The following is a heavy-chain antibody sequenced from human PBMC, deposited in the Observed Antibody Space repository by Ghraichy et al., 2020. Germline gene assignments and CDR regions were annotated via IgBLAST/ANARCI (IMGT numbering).Heavy chain of an antibody. CDR3: ARPLHDYGEFD. J-gene: IGHJ4*02. D-gene: IGHD4-17*01. CDR1: GGSFSGYY. CDR2: INHSGST. Sequence: GSLRLSCAVYGGSFSGYYWSWIRQPPGKGLEWIGEINHSGSTNYNLSLKSRVTISVDTSKNQFSLKLSSVTAADTAVYYCARPLHDYGEFDWGQGTLVTVSS. V-gene: IGHV4-34*01.